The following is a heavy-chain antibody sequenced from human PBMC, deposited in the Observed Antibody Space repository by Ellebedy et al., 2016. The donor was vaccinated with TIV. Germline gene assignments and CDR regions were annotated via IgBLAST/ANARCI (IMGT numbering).Heavy chain of an antibody. D-gene: IGHD3-22*01. CDR2: FDPEDGET. J-gene: IGHJ3*02. CDR3: QTYYYDSSGSYDAFDI. CDR1: GYTLTELS. V-gene: IGHV1-24*01. Sequence: ASVKVSXKVSGYTLTELSMHWVRQAPGKGLEWMGGFDPEDGETIYAQKFQGRVTMTEDTSTDTACMELSSLRSEDTAVYYSQTYYYDSSGSYDAFDIWGQGTMVTVSS.